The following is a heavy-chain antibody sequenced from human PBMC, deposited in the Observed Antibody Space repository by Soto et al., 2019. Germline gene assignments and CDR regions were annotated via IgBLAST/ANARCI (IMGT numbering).Heavy chain of an antibody. CDR2: IYYSGST. J-gene: IGHJ6*02. Sequence: SETLSLTCTVSGGSISSGDYYWSWIRQPPGKGLEWIGYIYYSGSTYYNPSLKSRVTISVETSKNQFSLKLSSVTAADTAVYYWAREGLVVVAAAAYYYYSGMDAWGQGTT. CDR1: GGSISSGDYY. D-gene: IGHD2-15*01. V-gene: IGHV4-30-4*01. CDR3: AREGLVVVAAAAYYYYSGMDA.